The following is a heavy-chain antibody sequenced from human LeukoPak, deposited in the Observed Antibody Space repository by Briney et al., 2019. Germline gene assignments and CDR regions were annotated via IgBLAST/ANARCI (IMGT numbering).Heavy chain of an antibody. V-gene: IGHV1-18*01. CDR2: ISAYNGNT. J-gene: IGHJ3*02. CDR3: ARAGLYDSSGYWPYDAFDI. Sequence: ASVKVSCKASGYTFTSYGISWVRQAPGQGLEWMGWISAYNGNTNYAQKLQGRVTMTTDTSTSTAYMELRSLRSDDTAVYYCARAGLYDSSGYWPYDAFDIWGQGTMVTVSS. CDR1: GYTFTSYG. D-gene: IGHD3-22*01.